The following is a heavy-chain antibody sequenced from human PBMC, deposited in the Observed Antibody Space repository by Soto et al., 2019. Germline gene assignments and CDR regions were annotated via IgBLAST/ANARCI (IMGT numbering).Heavy chain of an antibody. CDR3: ASRERVDAFDV. CDR2: IIPNSGTI. V-gene: IGHV1-69*01. CDR1: GGTFSTYG. D-gene: IGHD1-26*01. Sequence: QVQLLQSGDEVKKPGSSVKVSCKASGGTFSTYGITWVRQASGQGLEWMGGIIPNSGTIKFAKKFQGRLTITPDDSTSTVYMELSSLTSEDTAVSYCASRERVDAFDVWGQGTMVTVSS. J-gene: IGHJ3*01.